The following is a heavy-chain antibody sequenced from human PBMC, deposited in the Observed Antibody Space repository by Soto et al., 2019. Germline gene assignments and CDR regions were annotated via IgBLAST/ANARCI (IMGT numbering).Heavy chain of an antibody. V-gene: IGHV3-23*01. J-gene: IGHJ4*02. CDR3: AKDKGSSWPYYFDY. CDR1: GFTFSSYA. CDR2: ISGSGGST. D-gene: IGHD6-13*01. Sequence: PGGSLRLSCAASGFTFSSYAMSWVRQAPGKGLEWVSAISGSGGSTYYADSVKGRFTISRDNSKNTLYLQMNSLRAEDTAFFYCAKDKGSSWPYYFDYWGQGTLVTVSS.